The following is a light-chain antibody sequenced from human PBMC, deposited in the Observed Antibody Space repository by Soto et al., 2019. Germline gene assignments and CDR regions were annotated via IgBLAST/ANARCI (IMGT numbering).Light chain of an antibody. CDR2: DAS. Sequence: EIVLTKSPATLSLFPGESATLSCRASQSVRTYLAWYPQKPGQAPRLLSSDASKKATGIPDRFSGSGSGTDFTLTISSLEAEDSAVYYFHQRSNWPRTFGGGSKVEIK. CDR3: HQRSNWPRT. J-gene: IGKJ4*01. CDR1: QSVRTY. V-gene: IGKV3-11*01.